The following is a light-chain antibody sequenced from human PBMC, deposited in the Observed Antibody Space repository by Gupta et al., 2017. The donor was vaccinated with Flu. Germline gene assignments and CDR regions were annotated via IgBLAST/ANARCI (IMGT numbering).Light chain of an antibody. V-gene: IGLV2-23*01. J-gene: IGLJ3*02. CDR2: EGS. Sequence: SALTQPASVSGSPGQSLTISCTGTSSDVGSYNLVSWYQQHPGKAPKLMIYEGSKRPAGVSNRFSGSKSGNTASLTISGRQAEDEADYYCCSYAGSSTWVFGGGTKLTVL. CDR1: SSDVGSYNL. CDR3: CSYAGSSTWV.